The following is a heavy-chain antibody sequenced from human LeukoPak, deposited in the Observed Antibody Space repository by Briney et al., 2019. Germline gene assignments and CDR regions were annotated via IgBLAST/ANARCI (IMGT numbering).Heavy chain of an antibody. Sequence: GSLRLSWAAIGFSFTSFWWSWFRHPPGKGLEWIGEINHSGSTNYNPSLKSRVTISVDTSKNQFSLKLSSVTAADTAVYYCARVPKYFDLWGRGTLVTVSS. CDR3: ARVPKYFDL. CDR2: INHSGST. CDR1: GFSFTSFW. V-gene: IGHV4-34*01. J-gene: IGHJ2*01.